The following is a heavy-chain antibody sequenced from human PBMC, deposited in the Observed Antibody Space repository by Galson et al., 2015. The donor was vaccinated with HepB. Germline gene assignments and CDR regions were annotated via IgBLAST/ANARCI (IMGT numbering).Heavy chain of an antibody. CDR1: GFTFSTYW. V-gene: IGHV3-7*03. CDR2: IKQDGSEK. J-gene: IGHJ6*03. CDR3: ARGKLAAYDFWSGYHNFHYYVDV. D-gene: IGHD3-3*01. Sequence: SLRLSCAASGFTFSTYWMSWVRQAPGKGLEWVAHIKQDGSEKYYVDSVKGRITISRDNAKNSLYLQMNSLRAEDTAVDYCARGKLAAYDFWSGYHNFHYYVDVWGKGTTVTVSS.